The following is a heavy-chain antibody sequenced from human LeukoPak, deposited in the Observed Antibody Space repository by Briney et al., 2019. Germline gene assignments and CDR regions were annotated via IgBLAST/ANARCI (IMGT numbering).Heavy chain of an antibody. CDR1: GFSFSNYG. CDR2: ITGNGATT. J-gene: IGHJ5*02. V-gene: IGHV3-23*01. D-gene: IGHD5-18*01. CDR3: ARDRGVDTAMVNWFDP. Sequence: GGSLRLSCAASGFSFSNYGMNWVRQAPGKGLEWVSGITGNGATTYYADSVKGRFTISRDNSRNTVYLQMNSLRAEDMALYYCARDRGVDTAMVNWFDPWGQGTLVTVSS.